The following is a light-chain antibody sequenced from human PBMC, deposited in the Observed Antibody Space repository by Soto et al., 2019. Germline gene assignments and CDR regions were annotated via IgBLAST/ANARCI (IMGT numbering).Light chain of an antibody. Sequence: QSVLTQPASGSGFPGQSISISCTGTSSDVGGYNYVSWYQQHPGKAPKLMIYDVSNRPSGVSNRFSGSKSGNTASLSISGLQAEDEADYYCSSYTSSITLVFGGGTKVTVL. V-gene: IGLV2-14*03. J-gene: IGLJ2*01. CDR3: SSYTSSITLV. CDR2: DVS. CDR1: SSDVGGYNY.